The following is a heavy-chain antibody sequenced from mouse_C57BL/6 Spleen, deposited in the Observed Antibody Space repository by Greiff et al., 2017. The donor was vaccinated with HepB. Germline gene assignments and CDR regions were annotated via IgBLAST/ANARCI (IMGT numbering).Heavy chain of an antibody. CDR1: GYTFTDYY. V-gene: IGHV1-76*01. J-gene: IGHJ3*01. Sequence: VQLQQSGAELVRPGASVKLSCKASGYTFTDYYINWVKQRPGQGLEWIARIYPGSGNTYYNEKFKGKATLTAEKSSSTAYMQLSSLTSEDSAVHFCARERYYGSSYFAYWGQGTLVTVSA. D-gene: IGHD1-1*01. CDR2: IYPGSGNT. CDR3: ARERYYGSSYFAY.